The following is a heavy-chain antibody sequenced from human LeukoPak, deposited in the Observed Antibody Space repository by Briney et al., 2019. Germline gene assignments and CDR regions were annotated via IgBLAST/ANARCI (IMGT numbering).Heavy chain of an antibody. Sequence: GGSLRLSCAASGFTFSSNWMHWVRQAPGKGLVWVSRSNEDGSTTNYADSVKGRFTISRDNAKNTLYLPMNSLTAEDTAVYYCVRDLGGRSGHWGQGTLVTVSS. CDR1: GFTFSSNW. CDR3: VRDLGGRSGH. J-gene: IGHJ4*02. D-gene: IGHD1-26*01. CDR2: SNEDGSTT. V-gene: IGHV3-74*01.